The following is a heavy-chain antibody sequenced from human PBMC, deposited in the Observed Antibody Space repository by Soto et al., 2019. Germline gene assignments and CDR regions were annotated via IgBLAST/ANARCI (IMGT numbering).Heavy chain of an antibody. J-gene: IGHJ4*02. CDR2: ISGSGGST. Sequence: EVQLLESGGGLVQPGGSLRLSCAASGFTFSSYAMSWVRQAPGKGLEWVSAISGSGGSTYYADSVKGRFTISRDNSKNALYLQMNSLRAEDAAVYYCAKDRQQLVLGILDYWGQGTLVTVSS. D-gene: IGHD6-13*01. CDR1: GFTFSSYA. V-gene: IGHV3-23*01. CDR3: AKDRQQLVLGILDY.